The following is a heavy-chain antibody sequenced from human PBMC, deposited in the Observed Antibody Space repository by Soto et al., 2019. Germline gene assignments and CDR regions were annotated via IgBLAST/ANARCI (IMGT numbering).Heavy chain of an antibody. CDR3: ARGRWTASDTQYYFDS. CDR1: GYTFTNYA. J-gene: IGHJ4*02. CDR2: INAGNGHT. Sequence: QVQLVQSGAEEKKPGASVKVSCKASGYTFTNYAIQWVRQAPGQRLEWMGWINAGNGHTKNPQQSQVRVTITRDTSASTAYMELSSLRSEDTAVYYCARGRWTASDTQYYFDSWGQGTLVTVSS. D-gene: IGHD6-13*01. V-gene: IGHV1-3*05.